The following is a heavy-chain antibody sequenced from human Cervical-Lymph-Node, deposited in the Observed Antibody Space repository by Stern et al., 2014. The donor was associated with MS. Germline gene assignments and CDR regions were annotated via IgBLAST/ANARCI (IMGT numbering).Heavy chain of an antibody. CDR2: ICPVFGTP. V-gene: IGHV1-69*12. J-gene: IGHJ5*02. CDR3: ALSSETSDRWYSLGYDL. Sequence: QVQLVQSGAEVTKSGSSVKVSCKASGGTFSKFPSSWVRQAPGQGLEWMGGICPVFGTPTYAQEFRGRVTITADVSTSTVYMELSSLRSDDTAVYYCALSSETSDRWYSLGYDLWGQGTLVTVSS. D-gene: IGHD6-13*01. CDR1: GGTFSKFP.